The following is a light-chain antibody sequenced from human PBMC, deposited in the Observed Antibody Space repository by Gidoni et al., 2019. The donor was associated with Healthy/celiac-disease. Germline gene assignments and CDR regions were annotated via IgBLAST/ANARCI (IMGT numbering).Light chain of an antibody. CDR2: VAS. CDR1: QVISSY. CDR3: QQYYSYPFT. V-gene: IGKV1-8*01. J-gene: IGKJ3*01. Sequence: AIRLTQSPSSLPASTGDRVTITCRASQVISSYLAWYQQKPGKAPNLLIYVASTLQSGVPSRFSGSGSGTDFTLTTSGLQSEELATYYGQQYYSYPFTFGHGTKVEIK.